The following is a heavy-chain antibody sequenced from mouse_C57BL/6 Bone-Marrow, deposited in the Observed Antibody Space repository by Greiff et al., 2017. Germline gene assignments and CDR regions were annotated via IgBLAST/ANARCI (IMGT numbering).Heavy chain of an antibody. Sequence: DVQLVESEGGLVQPGSSMKLSCTASGFTFSDYYMAWVRQVPEKGLEWVANINYDGSSTYYLDSLKSRFIISRDTAKNILYLQMSSLKSEDTATYYCARDRLRDYWGQGTSVTVSS. CDR1: GFTFSDYY. CDR3: ARDRLRDY. J-gene: IGHJ4*01. CDR2: INYDGSST. V-gene: IGHV5-16*01. D-gene: IGHD3-2*02.